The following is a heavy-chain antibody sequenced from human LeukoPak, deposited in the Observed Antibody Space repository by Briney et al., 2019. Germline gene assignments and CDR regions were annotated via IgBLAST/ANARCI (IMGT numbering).Heavy chain of an antibody. CDR2: INPNSDGT. CDR3: ARGRGSGSYYAFDI. V-gene: IGHV1-2*02. Sequence: ASVKVSCKASGYTFTGYYMQWVRQAPGQGLEWMVWINPNSDGTNYAQKFQGRVTMTRDTSISTAYMELSRLKSDDTALYYCARGRGSGSYYAFDIWGQGTMVTVSS. CDR1: GYTFTGYY. D-gene: IGHD3-10*01. J-gene: IGHJ3*02.